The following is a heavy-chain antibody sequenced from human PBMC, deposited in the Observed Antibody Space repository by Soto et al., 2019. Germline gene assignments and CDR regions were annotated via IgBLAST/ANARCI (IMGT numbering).Heavy chain of an antibody. V-gene: IGHV1-46*01. D-gene: IGHD2-15*01. Sequence: QVQLVQSGAEVKKPGASVKVSCKASGYTFTSYYMHWVRQAPGQGLEWMGIINPSGGSTTYAQKFQGRVTMTRDTSTSTVYMELSSLRSEDTAVYYCAREVAATNYYYGMDVWGQGTTVTVSS. J-gene: IGHJ6*02. CDR1: GYTFTSYY. CDR3: AREVAATNYYYGMDV. CDR2: INPSGGST.